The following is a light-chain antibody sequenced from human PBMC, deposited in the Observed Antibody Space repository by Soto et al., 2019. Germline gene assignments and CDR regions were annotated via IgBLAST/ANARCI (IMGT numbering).Light chain of an antibody. CDR3: CSYAGRSTVI. J-gene: IGLJ2*01. CDR2: EGN. CDR1: SGDIGTYNL. Sequence: QSLLTQLASVSGSPGQSITISCTGTSGDIGTYNLVSWYQQHPGRAPKLIIFEGNKRPSGVSNRFSASKSGNTASLAVSGLQAEDEADYHCCSYAGRSTVICGGGTKLTVL. V-gene: IGLV2-23*01.